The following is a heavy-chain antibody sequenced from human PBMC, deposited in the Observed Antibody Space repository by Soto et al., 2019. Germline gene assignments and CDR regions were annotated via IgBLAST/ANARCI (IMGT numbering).Heavy chain of an antibody. D-gene: IGHD5-18*01. CDR3: ARLPVDTVTSLDY. CDR2: INSDGSSI. CDR1: GFTFSRYW. V-gene: IGHV3-74*01. J-gene: IGHJ4*02. Sequence: EVQLVESGGDLVQPGGFLRLSCATSGFTFSRYWMHWVHQVPGKGLVWVSRINSDGSSISYSDSVKGRFTISRDNAKNTLYLQMNSLRVEDSAVYYCARLPVDTVTSLDYWGQGTLVIVSS.